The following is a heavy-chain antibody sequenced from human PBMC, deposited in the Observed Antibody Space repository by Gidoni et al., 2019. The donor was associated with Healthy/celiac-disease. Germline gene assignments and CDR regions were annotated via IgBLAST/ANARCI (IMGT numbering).Heavy chain of an antibody. Sequence: QITLKESGTTLVTPTQTLTLTCTFSGISLSTSGVGVGWIRQPPGKALEWLALIYWNDDKRYSPSLKSRLTITKDTSKNQVVLTMTNMDPVDTATYYCSHRRGWGPGLVTFDIWGQGTMVTVSS. V-gene: IGHV2-5*01. CDR3: SHRRGWGPGLVTFDI. D-gene: IGHD2-21*02. J-gene: IGHJ3*02. CDR1: GISLSTSGVG. CDR2: IYWNDDK.